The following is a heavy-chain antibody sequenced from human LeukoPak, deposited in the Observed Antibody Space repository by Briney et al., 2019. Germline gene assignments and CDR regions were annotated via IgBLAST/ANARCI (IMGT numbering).Heavy chain of an antibody. CDR2: INPSGGST. Sequence: APVTVSCKASGYTFTSYYMHWVRQAPGQGLEWMGIINPSGGSTSYAQKFKGRVTMTRDTSTSTVYMELSSLRSEDTAVYYCARESDYDSSGYPTVPFDYWGQGTLVTVSS. CDR3: ARESDYDSSGYPTVPFDY. V-gene: IGHV1-46*03. D-gene: IGHD3-22*01. J-gene: IGHJ4*02. CDR1: GYTFTSYY.